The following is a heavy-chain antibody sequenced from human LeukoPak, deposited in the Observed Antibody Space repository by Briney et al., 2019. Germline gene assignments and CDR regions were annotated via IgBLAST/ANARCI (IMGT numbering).Heavy chain of an antibody. CDR3: ATDAPHCSGGSCYSSYYYGMDV. Sequence: PSETLSLTCAVYGGSFSGYYWSWIRQPPGKGLEWIGEINHRGSTNYNPSLKRRVTISVDTSKNQFSLKLSSVTAADTAVYYCATDAPHCSGGSCYSSYYYGMDVWGQGTTVTVSS. CDR1: GGSFSGYY. V-gene: IGHV4-34*01. D-gene: IGHD2-15*01. J-gene: IGHJ6*02. CDR2: INHRGST.